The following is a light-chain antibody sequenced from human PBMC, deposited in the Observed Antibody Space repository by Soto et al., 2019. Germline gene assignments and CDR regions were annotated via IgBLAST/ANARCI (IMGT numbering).Light chain of an antibody. CDR1: QGISNY. CDR3: QEYNSAPRA. J-gene: IGKJ1*01. CDR2: AAS. V-gene: IGKV1-27*01. Sequence: DIQMTQSPSSLSASVGDRVTITCRASQGISNYLAGYQQKPGKVPKLLIYAASTLQSGVPSRFSGSGSGTDFTLTISSLQPEDVATDDCQEYNSAPRAFGQGTKVEIK.